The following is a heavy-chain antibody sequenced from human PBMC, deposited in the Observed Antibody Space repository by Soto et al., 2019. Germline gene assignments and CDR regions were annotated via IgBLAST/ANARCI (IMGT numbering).Heavy chain of an antibody. CDR2: ISASGGST. CDR1: GFTFSTYA. Sequence: GSLRLSYAASGFTFSTYAMTWVRQAPGKGLEWVSAISASGGSTYYADSVKGRFTISRDNSKNTLYLQMNSLRAEDTAVYYCARVVPAAMYYYYGMDVWGQGTTVTVSS. V-gene: IGHV3-23*01. CDR3: ARVVPAAMYYYYGMDV. D-gene: IGHD2-2*01. J-gene: IGHJ6*02.